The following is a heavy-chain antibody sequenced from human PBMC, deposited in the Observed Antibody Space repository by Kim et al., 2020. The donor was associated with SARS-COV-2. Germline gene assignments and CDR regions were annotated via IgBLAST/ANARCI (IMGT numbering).Heavy chain of an antibody. J-gene: IGHJ4*02. D-gene: IGHD2-15*01. CDR2: ISYNAGST. CDR1: GFTFSSYA. V-gene: IGHV3-23*01. CDR3: AKGSDGSSYSYFDY. Sequence: GGSLRLSCAASGFTFSSYAMGWVRQAPGKGLEWVSGISYNAGSTYYADSVKGRFTISRDNSKNTLYLQMSSLRAEVTAVYYCAKGSDGSSYSYFDYWVQG.